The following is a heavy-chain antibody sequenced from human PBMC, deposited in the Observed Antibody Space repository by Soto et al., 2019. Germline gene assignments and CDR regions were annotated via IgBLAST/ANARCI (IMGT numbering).Heavy chain of an antibody. CDR3: ARRLGYSSSWYHGADAFDI. V-gene: IGHV3-30-3*01. J-gene: IGHJ3*02. CDR2: ISYDGSNK. D-gene: IGHD6-13*01. CDR1: GFTFSSYA. Sequence: PGGSLRLSCAASGFTFSSYAMHWVRQAPGKGLGWVAVISYDGSNKFYVDSVKGRFTISRDNSKNTLYLQMNSLRAEDTAVFYCARRLGYSSSWYHGADAFDIWGQGTMVTVSS.